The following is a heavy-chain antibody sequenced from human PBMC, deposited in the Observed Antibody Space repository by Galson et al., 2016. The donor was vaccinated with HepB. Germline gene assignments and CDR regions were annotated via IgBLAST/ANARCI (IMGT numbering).Heavy chain of an antibody. CDR1: GFNFRDFW. D-gene: IGHD1-26*01. V-gene: IGHV3-7*03. Sequence: SLRLSCAASGFNFRDFWMTWVRQAPGKGLEWVANIHEDGTEKFYVDSLKGRFIISRNNAKKSLYLQLNNLRAEDTAVYYCARDSRELPDWYLDLWGRGTLVTVSS. CDR3: ARDSRELPDWYLDL. J-gene: IGHJ2*01. CDR2: IHEDGTEK.